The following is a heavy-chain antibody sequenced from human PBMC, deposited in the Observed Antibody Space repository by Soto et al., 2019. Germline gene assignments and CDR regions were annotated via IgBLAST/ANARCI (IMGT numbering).Heavy chain of an antibody. CDR2: TVPVFDTS. D-gene: IGHD3-10*01. Sequence: QVQLVQSGAVVKKPGSSVEVSCKASGGTFNGYGISWVRQAPGQGLEWMGGTVPVFDTSKYAPRFQGRVTITVDKSTRTAHMELSSVRSEDTAIYFCARGVSNSGAYYTGPSAYELWGQGTLVIVSS. J-gene: IGHJ3*01. V-gene: IGHV1-69*06. CDR3: ARGVSNSGAYYTGPSAYEL. CDR1: GGTFNGYG.